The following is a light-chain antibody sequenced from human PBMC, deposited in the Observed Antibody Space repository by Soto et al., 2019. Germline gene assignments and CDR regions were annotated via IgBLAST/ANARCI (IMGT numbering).Light chain of an antibody. Sequence: DIQMTQSPSSLSASVGDRVNITCWARQGISRCLKWYQQKPGEAPKLLIYAAASLQSGVPSSFSGSRSGKHFTLTISILQPENFATYYCRQRYSTPVTFGQGTKLEI. CDR1: QGISRC. V-gene: IGKV1-39*01. J-gene: IGKJ2*01. CDR2: AAA. CDR3: RQRYSTPVT.